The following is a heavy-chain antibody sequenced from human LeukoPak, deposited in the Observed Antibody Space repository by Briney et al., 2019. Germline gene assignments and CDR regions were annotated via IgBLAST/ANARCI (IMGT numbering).Heavy chain of an antibody. D-gene: IGHD3-3*01. J-gene: IGHJ4*02. CDR1: GLTLSNYW. Sequence: GGSLRLSCAASGLTLSNYWMNWVRQAPGKGLEWVAIISNDGSRKYYAHSVEGRFTISRDNSKNTLYLQMDSLRAEDTAVYYCARDRAWNYFDYWGQGILVTVSS. CDR3: ARDRAWNYFDY. V-gene: IGHV3-30*03. CDR2: ISNDGSRK.